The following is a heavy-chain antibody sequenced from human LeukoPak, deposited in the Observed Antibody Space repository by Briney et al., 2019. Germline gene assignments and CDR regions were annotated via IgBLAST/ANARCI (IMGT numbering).Heavy chain of an antibody. J-gene: IGHJ3*02. D-gene: IGHD3-22*01. CDR2: IYYSGST. CDR3: ARAVFYYDSSGYYYDSAFDI. CDR1: GGSVSSGSYY. Sequence: PSGTLSLTCTVSGGSVSSGSYYWSWIRQPPGKGLEWIGYIYYSGSTNYNPSLKSRVTISVDTSKNQFSLKLSSVTAADTAVYYCARAVFYYDSSGYYYDSAFDIWGQGTMVTVSS. V-gene: IGHV4-61*01.